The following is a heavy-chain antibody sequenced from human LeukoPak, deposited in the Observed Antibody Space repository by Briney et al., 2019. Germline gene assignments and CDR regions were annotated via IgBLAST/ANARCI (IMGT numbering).Heavy chain of an antibody. CDR2: IIPIFGTA. D-gene: IGHD3-22*01. J-gene: IGHJ4*02. CDR1: GGTFSSYA. CDR3: ARVSLRDYYYDSSGYYNPLTQ. Sequence: ASVKVSCKASGGTFSSYAISWVRQAPGQGREWMGGIIPIFGTANYAQKFQGRVTITTDESTSTAYMELSSLRSEDTAVYYCARVSLRDYYYDSSGYYNPLTQWGQGTLVTVSS. V-gene: IGHV1-69*05.